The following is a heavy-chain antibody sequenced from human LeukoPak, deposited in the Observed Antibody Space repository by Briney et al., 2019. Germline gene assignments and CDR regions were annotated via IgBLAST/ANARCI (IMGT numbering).Heavy chain of an antibody. V-gene: IGHV4-34*01. CDR1: GGSFSGYY. D-gene: IGHD3-10*01. CDR3: ARGDNRRGRITMVRGAKSVENWFDP. J-gene: IGHJ5*02. Sequence: PSETLSLTCAVYGGSFSGYYWSWIRQPPGKGLEWIGEINHSGSTNYNPSLKSGVTISVDTSKIQFSLTLSSVTAADTAVYYCARGDNRRGRITMVRGAKSVENWFDPWGQGTLVTVSS. CDR2: INHSGST.